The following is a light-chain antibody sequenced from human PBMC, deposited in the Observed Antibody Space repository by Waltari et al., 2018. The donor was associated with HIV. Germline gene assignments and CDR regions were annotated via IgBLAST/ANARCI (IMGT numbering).Light chain of an antibody. CDR2: RNN. V-gene: IGLV1-47*01. CDR3: QSHDIRLSQSSV. Sequence: QSVLTQPPSASETPGQRVTISCSGSSSNIGSNYVYWYQHLPGTAPKLLIYRNNQRPSGVPDRFSGSKSGTSASLAISGLRSEDEADYYCQSHDIRLSQSSVFGGGTKLTVL. CDR1: SSNIGSNY. J-gene: IGLJ2*01.